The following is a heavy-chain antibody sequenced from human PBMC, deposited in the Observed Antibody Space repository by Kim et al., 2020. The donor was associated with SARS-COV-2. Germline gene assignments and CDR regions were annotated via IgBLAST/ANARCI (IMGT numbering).Heavy chain of an antibody. V-gene: IGHV4-31*03. CDR2: IYYSGST. J-gene: IGHJ6*02. D-gene: IGHD3-10*01. Sequence: SETLSLTCTVSGGSISSGGYYWSWIRQHPGKGLEWIGYIYYSGSTYYNPSLKSRVTISVDTSKNQFSLKLSSVTAADTAVYYCARDRGRDYYGSGSYYNYYYYGMDVWGQGTTLTVSS. CDR1: GGSISSGGYY. CDR3: ARDRGRDYYGSGSYYNYYYYGMDV.